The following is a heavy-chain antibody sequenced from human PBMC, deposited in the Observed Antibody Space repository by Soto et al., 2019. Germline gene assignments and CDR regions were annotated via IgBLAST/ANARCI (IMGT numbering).Heavy chain of an antibody. CDR2: ISSSGGST. CDR1: GFTFSSYA. CDR3: AKRTGHIAVAGTFDY. V-gene: IGHV3-23*01. D-gene: IGHD6-19*01. Sequence: GSLRLSCAASGFTFSSYAMNWVRQAPGKGLEWVSAISSSGGSTYYADSVKGRFTISRDNSKNTLYLQMNSLRAEDTAVYYCAKRTGHIAVAGTFDYWGQGTLVTVSS. J-gene: IGHJ4*02.